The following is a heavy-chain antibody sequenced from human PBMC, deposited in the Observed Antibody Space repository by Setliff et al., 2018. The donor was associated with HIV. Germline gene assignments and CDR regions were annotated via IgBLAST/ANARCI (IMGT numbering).Heavy chain of an antibody. J-gene: IGHJ5*02. V-gene: IGHV4-59*11. D-gene: IGHD3-16*01. Sequence: PSETLSLTCTVSSGSISSHYWSWIRQPPGKGLEWIGYIYYSGSTNYNPSLKGRVTISADTSENQLSLKLSSLTAADTAVYYCARIEGYAYGSNWFDPWGQGTLVTVSS. CDR3: ARIEGYAYGSNWFDP. CDR2: IYYSGST. CDR1: SGSISSHY.